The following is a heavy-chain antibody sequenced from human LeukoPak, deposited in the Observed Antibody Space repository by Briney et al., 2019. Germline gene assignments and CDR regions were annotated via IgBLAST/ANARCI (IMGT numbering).Heavy chain of an antibody. CDR1: GGSISSSSYY. D-gene: IGHD6-13*01. Sequence: SETLSLTCTVSGGSISSSSYYWGWIRQPPGKGLEWSGSIYYSGSTYYNPYLKSRVTISVDTSKNQFSLKLSSVTDTDTAVYYCARGGGRIAAAGTFYYWGQGNLVSVSS. CDR3: ARGGGRIAAAGTFYY. CDR2: IYYSGST. V-gene: IGHV4-39*01. J-gene: IGHJ4*02.